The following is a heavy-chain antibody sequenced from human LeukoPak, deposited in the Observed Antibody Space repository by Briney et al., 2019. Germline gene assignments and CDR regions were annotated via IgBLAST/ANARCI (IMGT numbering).Heavy chain of an antibody. J-gene: IGHJ3*02. CDR1: GFTFSSYS. V-gene: IGHV3-21*01. Sequence: GGSLRLSCAASGFTFSSYSMNWVRQAPGKGLEWVSSISSSSSHIYYADSVKGRFTISRDNAKNSLYLQTNSLRAEDTAVYYCARAKRRPLDFWRDDAFDIWGQGTMVTVSS. CDR3: ARAKRRPLDFWRDDAFDI. D-gene: IGHD3-3*01. CDR2: ISSSSSHI.